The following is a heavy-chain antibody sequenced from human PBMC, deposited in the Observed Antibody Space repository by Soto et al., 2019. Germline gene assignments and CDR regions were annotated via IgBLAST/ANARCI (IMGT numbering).Heavy chain of an antibody. J-gene: IGHJ4*02. D-gene: IGHD5-18*01. V-gene: IGHV4-39*01. CDR2: IYYSGGT. CDR3: ARHVRYSYGSY. Sequence: SETLSLTCAVSGGSISSSSYYWGWIRQPPGKGLEWIGSIYYSGGTYYNPSLKSRVTISVDTSKNQFSLKLSSVTAADTAVYYCARHVRYSYGSYWGQGTLVTV. CDR1: GGSISSSSYY.